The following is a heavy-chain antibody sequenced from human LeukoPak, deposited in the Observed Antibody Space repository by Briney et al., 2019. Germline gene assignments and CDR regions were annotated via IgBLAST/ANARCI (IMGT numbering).Heavy chain of an antibody. Sequence: SVKVSCKASGGSFSSYVITWVRQAPGQGLEWMGRIIPVLGVSNFAQKFQGRVTITAEKSTNTAHMELSRLESGDTAVYYCTRDRGGGFDLAYFDHWGQGTLVTVSS. CDR2: IIPVLGVS. CDR3: TRDRGGGFDLAYFDH. CDR1: GGSFSSYV. J-gene: IGHJ4*02. V-gene: IGHV1-69*04. D-gene: IGHD5-12*01.